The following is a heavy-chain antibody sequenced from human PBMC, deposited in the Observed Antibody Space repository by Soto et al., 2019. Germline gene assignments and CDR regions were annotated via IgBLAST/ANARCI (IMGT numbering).Heavy chain of an antibody. CDR2: IYPGDPDT. V-gene: IGHV5-51*01. J-gene: IGHJ3*02. CDR1: GYSFTTFW. CDR3: ARHRAARRLDAFDI. Sequence: GESLKISCKGSGYSFTTFWIGWVRQMPGKGLEWMGVIYPGDPDTRYSPSFQGQVTISADKSISTTYLQWSILKASDTAMYFCARHRAARRLDAFDIWGQGTMVTVSS. D-gene: IGHD6-6*01.